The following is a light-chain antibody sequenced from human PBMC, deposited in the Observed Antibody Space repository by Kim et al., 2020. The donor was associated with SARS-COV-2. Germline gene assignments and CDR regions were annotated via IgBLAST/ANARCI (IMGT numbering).Light chain of an antibody. Sequence: AATGDRVTITCRASQGISSYLAWYQQKPGKAPKLLIYAASTLQSGVPSRFSGSGSGTDFTLTISCLQSEDFATYYCQQYYSYPFTFGPGTKVDIK. CDR2: AAS. CDR3: QQYYSYPFT. CDR1: QGISSY. J-gene: IGKJ3*01. V-gene: IGKV1-8*01.